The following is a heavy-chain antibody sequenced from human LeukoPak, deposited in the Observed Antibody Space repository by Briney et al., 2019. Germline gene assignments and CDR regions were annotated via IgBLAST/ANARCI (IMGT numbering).Heavy chain of an antibody. J-gene: IGHJ4*02. V-gene: IGHV3-23*01. Sequence: GGSLRLSCAASGFTFSSYAMSWVRQAPGKGLEWVSAISGSGGNTNYVDSVRGRFTISRDNSKNTLYLQMNSLRAEDTAIYYCAKVSWANYFDYWGQGTLVTVSS. CDR3: AKVSWANYFDY. CDR1: GFTFSSYA. D-gene: IGHD6-13*01. CDR2: ISGSGGNT.